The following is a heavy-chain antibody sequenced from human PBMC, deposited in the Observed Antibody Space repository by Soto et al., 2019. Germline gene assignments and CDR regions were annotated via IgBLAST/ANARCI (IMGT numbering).Heavy chain of an antibody. V-gene: IGHV3-48*03. CDR2: ISSSGSTI. D-gene: IGHD3-10*01. CDR3: ARATPHGGFDY. Sequence: VQLVESGGGLVQPGGSLRLSCAASGFTFSSYEMNWVRQAPGKGLEWVSYISSSGSTIYYADSVKGRFTISRDNAKNSLYLQMNSPRAEDTAVYYCARATPHGGFDYWGQGTLVTVSS. J-gene: IGHJ4*02. CDR1: GFTFSSYE.